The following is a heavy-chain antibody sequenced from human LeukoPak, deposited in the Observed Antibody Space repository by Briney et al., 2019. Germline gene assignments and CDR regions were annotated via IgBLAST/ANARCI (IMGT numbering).Heavy chain of an antibody. CDR3: TRERAEWFGELLQPSYYFDY. D-gene: IGHD3-10*01. CDR1: GSTFGDYA. V-gene: IGHV3-49*04. CDR2: IRSKAYGGTT. J-gene: IGHJ4*02. Sequence: GGSLRLSCTASGSTFGDYAMSWVRQAPGKGLEWVGFIRSKAYGGTTEYAASVKGRFTISRDDSKSIAYLQMNSLKTEDTAVYYCTRERAEWFGELLQPSYYFDYWGQGTLVTVSS.